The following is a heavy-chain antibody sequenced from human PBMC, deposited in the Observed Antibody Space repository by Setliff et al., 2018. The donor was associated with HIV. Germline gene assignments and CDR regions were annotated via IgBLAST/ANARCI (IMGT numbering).Heavy chain of an antibody. Sequence: ASVKVSCKASGYTFSTYDIHWVRQATGQGLEWMGSMNPNNGNTVYAQKFQGRVTMTRDTSTSTVYMGLSSLRSEDTAVYYCARDAFDYTAYYYSYMDVWGKGTTVTVSS. D-gene: IGHD4-4*01. CDR3: ARDAFDYTAYYYSYMDV. V-gene: IGHV1-8*01. J-gene: IGHJ6*03. CDR1: GYTFSTYD. CDR2: MNPNNGNT.